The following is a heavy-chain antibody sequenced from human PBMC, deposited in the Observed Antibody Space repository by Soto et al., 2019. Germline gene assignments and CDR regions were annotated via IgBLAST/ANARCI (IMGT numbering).Heavy chain of an antibody. Sequence: ETLSLTCAVSGGSFTDSYWSWIRQAPGKGLEWIGEINHSGSVSYNPSLKSRVTISVDTVQNQFSLKLNSVTAADTAVYFCARDRGVVVIDYYGLDVWGQGTTVTVSS. V-gene: IGHV4-34*01. CDR1: GGSFTDSY. D-gene: IGHD2-15*01. CDR3: ARDRGVVVIDYYGLDV. CDR2: INHSGSV. J-gene: IGHJ6*02.